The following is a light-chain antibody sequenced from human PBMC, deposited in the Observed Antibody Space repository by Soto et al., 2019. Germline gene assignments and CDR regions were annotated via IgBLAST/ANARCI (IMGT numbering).Light chain of an antibody. V-gene: IGKV4-1*01. CDR1: QTVLDSSINKDY. J-gene: IGKJ1*01. Sequence: DIVMTQSPDSLAVSLGERATINCKSSQTVLDSSINKDYLTWYQQKSGQPPKLLIYWASTREFGVPDRFSGSWSGTDFTLTISSLQAEDVAVYYCQQYYSTPRTFGRGTKVEIK. CDR3: QQYYSTPRT. CDR2: WAS.